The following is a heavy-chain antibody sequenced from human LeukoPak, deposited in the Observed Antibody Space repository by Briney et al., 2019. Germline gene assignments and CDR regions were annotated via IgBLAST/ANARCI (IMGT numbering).Heavy chain of an antibody. CDR2: ISGSGAVV. CDR1: GFTFSDYY. D-gene: IGHD6-13*01. Sequence: PGGSLRLSCGASGFTFSDYYMTWIRQAPGKGLEWLSYISGSGAVVSYADSVKGRFTISRDNANNSVYLQMDRLRAEDTAVYYCARDRREAAYLGNRFDPRGQEALVTVSS. J-gene: IGHJ5*01. CDR3: ARDRREAAYLGNRFDP. V-gene: IGHV3-11*01.